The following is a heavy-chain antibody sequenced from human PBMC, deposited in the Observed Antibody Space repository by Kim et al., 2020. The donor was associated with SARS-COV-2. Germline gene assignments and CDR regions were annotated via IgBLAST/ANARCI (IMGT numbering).Heavy chain of an antibody. D-gene: IGHD2-15*01. J-gene: IGHJ6*02. CDR2: INAGNGDT. Sequence: ASVKVSCKASGYTFSNFGVHWVRQAPGQSLEWMGWINAGNGDTKYPQKFQGRVTLNRDTSANTVYMELNSLRSEDTAEYYCARVRISGSHYFYGMDVCG. CDR1: GYTFSNFG. V-gene: IGHV1-3*01. CDR3: ARVRISGSHYFYGMDV.